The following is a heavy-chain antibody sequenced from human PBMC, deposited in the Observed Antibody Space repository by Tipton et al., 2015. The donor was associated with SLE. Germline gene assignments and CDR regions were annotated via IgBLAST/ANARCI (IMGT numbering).Heavy chain of an antibody. CDR2: IYTSGST. Sequence: TLSLTCTVSGGSISSGSYYWSWIRQPAGKGLEWIGRIYTSGSTNYNPSLRSRVTISADTSKNQFSLKLTSVTAADTAVYYCARDPKYWGQGTLVIVSS. V-gene: IGHV4-61*02. CDR3: ARDPKY. CDR1: GGSISSGSYY. J-gene: IGHJ4*02.